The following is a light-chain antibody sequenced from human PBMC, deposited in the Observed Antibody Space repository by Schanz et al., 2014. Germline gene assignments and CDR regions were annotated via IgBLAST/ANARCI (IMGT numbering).Light chain of an antibody. J-gene: IGLJ2*01. CDR3: QSYDSSLSAYVV. Sequence: QSVLTQPPSVSGAPGQRVTISCTGSRSNIGAGYDVHWYQQVPGTAPKLLIFGNSNRPSGVPDRFSGSKSGTSASLAITGLQAEDEADYYCQSYDSSLSAYVVFGGGTKLTVL. V-gene: IGLV1-40*01. CDR1: RSNIGAGYD. CDR2: GNS.